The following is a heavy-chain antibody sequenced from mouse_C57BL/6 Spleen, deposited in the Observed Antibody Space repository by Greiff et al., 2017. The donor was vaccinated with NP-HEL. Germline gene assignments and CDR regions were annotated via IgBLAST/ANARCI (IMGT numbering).Heavy chain of an antibody. V-gene: IGHV3-6*01. CDR1: GYSITSGYY. CDR2: ISYDGSN. CDR3: AGGDGYGSSPHWYFDV. D-gene: IGHD1-1*01. J-gene: IGHJ1*03. Sequence: EVKLQESGPGLVKPSQSLSLTCSVTGYSITSGYYWNWIRQFPGNKLEWMGYISYDGSNNYNPSLKNRISLTRDTSKNQSFLKLNYVTTGDTATYYCAGGDGYGSSPHWYFDVWGTGTTVTVSS.